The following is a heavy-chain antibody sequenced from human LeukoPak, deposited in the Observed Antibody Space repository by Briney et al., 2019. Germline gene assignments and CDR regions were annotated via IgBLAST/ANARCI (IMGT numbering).Heavy chain of an antibody. Sequence: SETLSLTCTVSGGSISSYYWSWIRQPAGKGLEWIGRIYTSGSTNYNPSLKSRVTMSVDTSKNQFSLKLSSVTAADTAVYYCARTDFWSGPPGFDYWGQGTQVTVSS. V-gene: IGHV4-4*07. CDR3: ARTDFWSGPPGFDY. D-gene: IGHD3-3*01. J-gene: IGHJ4*02. CDR2: IYTSGST. CDR1: GGSISSYY.